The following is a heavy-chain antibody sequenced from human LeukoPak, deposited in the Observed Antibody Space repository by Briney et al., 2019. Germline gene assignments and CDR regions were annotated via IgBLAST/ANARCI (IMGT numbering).Heavy chain of an antibody. CDR1: GFTFRTYA. J-gene: IGHJ4*02. D-gene: IGHD3-22*01. V-gene: IGHV3-53*01. Sequence: PGGSLRLSCAASGFTFRTYAMNWVRQAPGKGLEWVSVIYSGGSTYYADSVKGRFTISRDNSKNTLYLQMNSLRAEDTAVYYCARWTKPSRYDSSGYYYLWGQGTLVTVSS. CDR2: IYSGGST. CDR3: ARWTKPSRYDSSGYYYL.